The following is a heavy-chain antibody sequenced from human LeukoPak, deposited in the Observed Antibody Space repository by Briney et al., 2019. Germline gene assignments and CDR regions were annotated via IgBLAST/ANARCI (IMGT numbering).Heavy chain of an antibody. V-gene: IGHV4-39*07. Sequence: SETLSLTCTVSGGSISSSSYYWGWVRQTPGKGLEWIGEISHSGSTTYNPSLKSRVTISVDKSKNQFSLKLTSLTAADTATYYCARYRERYFDGGGPRYYFDYWGQGALVTVSS. J-gene: IGHJ4*02. CDR2: ISHSGST. D-gene: IGHD3-22*01. CDR3: ARYRERYFDGGGPRYYFDY. CDR1: GGSISSSSYY.